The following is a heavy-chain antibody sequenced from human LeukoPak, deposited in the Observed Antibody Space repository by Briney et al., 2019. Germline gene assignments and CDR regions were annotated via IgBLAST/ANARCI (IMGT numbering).Heavy chain of an antibody. D-gene: IGHD1-1*01. CDR1: GGSISSSSYY. CDR2: IYHSGST. V-gene: IGHV4-61*05. J-gene: IGHJ4*02. Sequence: SSETLSLTCTVSGGSISSSSYYWGWIRQPPGKGLEWIGYIYHSGSTTYNPSLKSRVTMSVDTSKNQFSLKLTSVTAADTAVYYCARRGNDVVNFDYWGQGTLVTVSS. CDR3: ARRGNDVVNFDY.